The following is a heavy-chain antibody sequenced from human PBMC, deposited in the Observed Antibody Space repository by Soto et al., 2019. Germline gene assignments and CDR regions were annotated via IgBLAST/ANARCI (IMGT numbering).Heavy chain of an antibody. CDR3: ASTPDIVVVPAAVGFDY. CDR2: INHSGST. V-gene: IGHV4-34*01. CDR1: GGSFSGYY. Sequence: QVPLQQWGAGLLKPSETLSLTCAVYGGSFSGYYWSWIRQPPGKGLEWIGEINHSGSTNYNPSLKSRVTISVDTSKNQFSLKLSSVTAADTAVYYCASTPDIVVVPAAVGFDYWGQGTLVTVSS. D-gene: IGHD2-2*01. J-gene: IGHJ4*02.